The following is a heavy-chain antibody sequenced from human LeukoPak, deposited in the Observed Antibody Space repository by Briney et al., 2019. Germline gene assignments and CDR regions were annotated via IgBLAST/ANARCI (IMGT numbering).Heavy chain of an antibody. CDR2: IYYSGST. CDR1: GGSICSYY. D-gene: IGHD4-17*01. V-gene: IGHV4-59*01. Sequence: KTSETLSLTCTVSGGSICSYYWSWIRQPPGKGLEWIGYIYYSGSTNYNPSLKSRVTISVDTSKNQFSLKLSSVTAADTAVYYCARQASDGDYEYWGQGTLVTVSS. CDR3: ARQASDGDYEY. J-gene: IGHJ4*02.